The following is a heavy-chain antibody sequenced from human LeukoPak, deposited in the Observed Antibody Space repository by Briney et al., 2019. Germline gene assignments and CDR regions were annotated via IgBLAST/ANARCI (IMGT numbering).Heavy chain of an antibody. J-gene: IGHJ4*02. CDR2: ISAYNGNT. Sequence: ASVKVSCKASGYTFTSYGISWVRQAPGQGLEWMGWISAYNGNTNYAQKLQGRVTMTTDTSTSTAYMELRSLRSDDTAVYYCARALLWFGELFRGEFDYWGQGTLVTVSS. V-gene: IGHV1-18*01. D-gene: IGHD3-10*01. CDR3: ARALLWFGELFRGEFDY. CDR1: GYTFTSYG.